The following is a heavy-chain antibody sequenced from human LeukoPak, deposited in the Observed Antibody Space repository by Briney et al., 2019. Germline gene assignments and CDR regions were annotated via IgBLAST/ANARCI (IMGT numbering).Heavy chain of an antibody. V-gene: IGHV3-30-3*01. CDR2: ISYDGSNK. CDR3: ARDCSGGICYLLGY. CDR1: GFTFSSYA. J-gene: IGHJ4*02. Sequence: TGGSLRLSCAASGFTFSSYAMHWVRQAPGKGLELVAVISYDGSNKYYADSVKGRFTISRDNSKNTLYLQMNSLRAEDTAVYYCARDCSGGICYLLGYWGQGTLVTVSS. D-gene: IGHD2-15*01.